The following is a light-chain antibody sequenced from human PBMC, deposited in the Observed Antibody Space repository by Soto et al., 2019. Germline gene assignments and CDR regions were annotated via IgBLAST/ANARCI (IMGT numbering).Light chain of an antibody. CDR1: KLGGKF. J-gene: IGLJ2*01. CDR2: EDN. V-gene: IGLV3-1*01. CDR3: QAWDSSVV. Sequence: SYELTQPPSVSVSPGRTASISCSGNKLGGKFVCWYQQRPGQSPVLVIYEDNKRPSGIPERFSGSNSGNTATLTISGAQSMDEADYYCQAWDSSVVFGGGTKLTVL.